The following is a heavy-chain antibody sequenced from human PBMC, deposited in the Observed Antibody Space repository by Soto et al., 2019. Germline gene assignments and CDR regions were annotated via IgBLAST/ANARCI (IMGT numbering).Heavy chain of an antibody. CDR2: ISGYNGDT. D-gene: IGHD2-8*01. Sequence: ASVKVSCKASGYTFTRYGISWVRQAPGQGLEWMGWISGYNGDTNYAQKFQDRVSMTIDTSTGTAYMELRSLTSDDTAIYYCAKNGQPPYYYYGLDVWCQGTKVNVSS. J-gene: IGHJ6*02. V-gene: IGHV1-18*01. CDR1: GYTFTRYG. CDR3: AKNGQPPYYYYGLDV.